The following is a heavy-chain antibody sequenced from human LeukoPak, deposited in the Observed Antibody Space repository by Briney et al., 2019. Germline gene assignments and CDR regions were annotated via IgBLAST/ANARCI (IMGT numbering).Heavy chain of an antibody. CDR3: ARRPRGGWFDP. V-gene: IGHV4-39*01. Sequence: SETLSLTCTVSGGSISSSSYYWGWIRQPPGKGLDWIGSIYYSGSTYYNPSLKSRVTISVDTSKNQFSLKLTSVTAADTAVYYCARRPRGGWFDPWGQGTLVTVSS. CDR2: IYYSGST. CDR1: GGSISSSSYY. D-gene: IGHD3-10*01. J-gene: IGHJ5*02.